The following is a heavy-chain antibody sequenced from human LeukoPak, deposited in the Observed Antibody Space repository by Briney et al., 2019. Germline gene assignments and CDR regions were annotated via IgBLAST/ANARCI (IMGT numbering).Heavy chain of an antibody. CDR3: ARRYSNYWYFDL. V-gene: IGHV4-38-2*01. CDR2: IYHSGST. D-gene: IGHD4-11*01. Sequence: SETLSLACAVSGYSISSGYYWGWIRQPPGKGLEWIGSIYHSGSTYYNPSLKSRVTISVDTSKNQFSLKLSSVTAADTAVYYCARRYSNYWYFDLWGRGTLVTVSS. CDR1: GYSISSGYY. J-gene: IGHJ2*01.